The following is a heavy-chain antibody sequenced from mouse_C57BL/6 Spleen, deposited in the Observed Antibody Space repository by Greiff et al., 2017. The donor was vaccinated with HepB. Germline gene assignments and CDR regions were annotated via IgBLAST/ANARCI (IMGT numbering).Heavy chain of an antibody. CDR1: GYTFTSYW. CDR2: IDPSDSYT. J-gene: IGHJ1*03. D-gene: IGHD4-1*01. Sequence: VQLQQPGAELVMPGASVKLSCKASGYTFTSYWMHWVKQRPGQGLEWIGEIDPSDSYTNYNQKFKGKSTLTVDKSSSTAYMQLSSLTSEDSAVYYCAVLGRGYFDVWGTGTTVTVSS. CDR3: AVLGRGYFDV. V-gene: IGHV1-69*01.